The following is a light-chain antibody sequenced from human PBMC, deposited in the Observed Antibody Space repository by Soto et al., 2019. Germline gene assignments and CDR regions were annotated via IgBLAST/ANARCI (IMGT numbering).Light chain of an antibody. CDR2: KAS. V-gene: IGKV1-5*03. CDR3: EQYNSYPWT. J-gene: IGKJ1*01. Sequence: DIQMTQSPSTLSASVGDRVTITFRASPSISSWLAWYQQKPGKAPKLLIYKASSLASGVPARFSDRGSGTEFTLTIRSIHPDDFATYYCEQYNSYPWTGGQATEVE. CDR1: PSISSW.